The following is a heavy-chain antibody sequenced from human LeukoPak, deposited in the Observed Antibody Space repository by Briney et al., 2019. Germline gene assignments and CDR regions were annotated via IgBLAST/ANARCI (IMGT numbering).Heavy chain of an antibody. D-gene: IGHD6-19*01. CDR1: GFTFSGYW. CDR3: ARGTALAGTDY. J-gene: IGHJ4*02. V-gene: IGHV3-74*01. Sequence: GSLRLSCAASGFTFSGYWMHWVRQAPGKGLVWVSRINSDGYSTSYADSVKGRFTISRENAKNTLYLQMNSLSAEDTAVYYCARGTALAGTDYWGQGTLVTVSS. CDR2: INSDGYST.